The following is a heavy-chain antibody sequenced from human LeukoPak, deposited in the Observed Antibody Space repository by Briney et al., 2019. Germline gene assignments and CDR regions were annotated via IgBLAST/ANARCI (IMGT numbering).Heavy chain of an antibody. D-gene: IGHD5-18*01. CDR1: GFTFSSYA. J-gene: IGHJ4*02. CDR3: AKTKGYSYGYYFDY. Sequence: GRSLRLSCAASGFTFSSYAMHWVRQSLGKGLEWVAVMSYDGFNKYYADSVKGRFTISRDNSKNTLYLQMNSLRAEDTAVYYSAKTKGYSYGYYFDYWGQGTLVTVSS. CDR2: MSYDGFNK. V-gene: IGHV3-30*18.